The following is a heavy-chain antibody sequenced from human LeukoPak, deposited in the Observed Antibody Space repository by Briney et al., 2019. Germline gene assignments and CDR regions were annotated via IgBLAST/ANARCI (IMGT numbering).Heavy chain of an antibody. CDR2: IYYSGST. D-gene: IGHD3-16*01. J-gene: IGHJ3*02. CDR1: GGSIRSYY. V-gene: IGHV4-59*01. CDR3: AGGGRDAFDI. Sequence: SETLSLTCTVSGGSIRSYYWSWIQQPPGKGLEWIGYIYYSGSTNYNPSLKSRVTISVDTSKNQFSLKLSSVTAADTAVYYCAGGGRDAFDIWGQGTMVTVSS.